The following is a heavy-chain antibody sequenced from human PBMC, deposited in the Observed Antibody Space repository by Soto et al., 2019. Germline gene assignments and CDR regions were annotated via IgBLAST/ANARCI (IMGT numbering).Heavy chain of an antibody. Sequence: LSLTCTVSGGSISSGGYYWSWIRQHPGKGLEWIGYIYYSGSTYYNPSLKSRVTISVDTSKNQFSLKLSSVTAADPAVYYCARDPPNAYYDFWSGYFKSPPPPPTYCYYGMDVWGQGTTVTVSS. CDR1: GGSISSGGYY. CDR3: ARDPPNAYYDFWSGYFKSPPPPPTYCYYGMDV. J-gene: IGHJ6*02. CDR2: IYYSGST. D-gene: IGHD3-3*01. V-gene: IGHV4-31*03.